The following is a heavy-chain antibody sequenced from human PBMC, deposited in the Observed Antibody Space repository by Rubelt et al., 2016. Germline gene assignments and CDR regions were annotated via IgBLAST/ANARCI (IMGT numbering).Heavy chain of an antibody. CDR2: MNPNSGNT. V-gene: IGHV1-8*01. J-gene: IGHJ6*02. CDR1: GYTFTSYD. Sequence: QVQLVQSGAEVKKPGASVKVSCKASGYTFTSYDINWVRQATGQGLEWMGWMNPNSGNTGYAQKFQGRVTMTRNTSISTGYMGLSSLRSEDTAVYYCARLSITIFGVVVYYYGMDVWGQGTTVTVSS. CDR3: ARLSITIFGVVVYYYGMDV. D-gene: IGHD3-3*01.